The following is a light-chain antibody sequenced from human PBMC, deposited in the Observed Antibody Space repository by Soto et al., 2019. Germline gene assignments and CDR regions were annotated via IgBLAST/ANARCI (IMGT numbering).Light chain of an antibody. CDR1: RSVSSNS. CDR3: QQYGDSGRT. V-gene: IGKV3-20*01. J-gene: IGKJ1*01. Sequence: EIVLTQSPATLSLSPGERATLSCRASRSVSSNSSAWYQQKPGQAPRLLIYGASSRAAGVPDRFSGSGSGTDFTLTIFRLETEDFAVYYCQQYGDSGRTFGQGTKV. CDR2: GAS.